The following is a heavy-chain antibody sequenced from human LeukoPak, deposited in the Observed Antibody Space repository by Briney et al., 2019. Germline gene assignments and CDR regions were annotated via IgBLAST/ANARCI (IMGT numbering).Heavy chain of an antibody. CDR3: ARDSPDYGDYVAFDI. CDR1: GFTFSSYS. Sequence: GGSLRLSCAASGFTFSSYSMNWVRQAPGKGLEWDSSISSSSSYIYYADSVKGRFTISRDNAKNSLYLQMNSLRAEDTAVYYCARDSPDYGDYVAFDIWGQGTMVTVSS. V-gene: IGHV3-21*01. D-gene: IGHD4-17*01. CDR2: ISSSSSYI. J-gene: IGHJ3*02.